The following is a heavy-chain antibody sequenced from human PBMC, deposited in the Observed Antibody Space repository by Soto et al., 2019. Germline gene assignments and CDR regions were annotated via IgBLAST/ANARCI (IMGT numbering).Heavy chain of an antibody. CDR2: IYPGDSDT. CDR3: ARHLEYCTNGVCYNRGGAFDI. D-gene: IGHD2-8*01. Sequence: GESLKISCKGSGYSFTSYWIGWVRQMPGKGLEWMGIIYPGDSDTRYSPSFQGQVTISADKSISTAYLQWSSLKASDTAMYYCARHLEYCTNGVCYNRGGAFDIWGQGTMVTVSS. CDR1: GYSFTSYW. J-gene: IGHJ3*02. V-gene: IGHV5-51*01.